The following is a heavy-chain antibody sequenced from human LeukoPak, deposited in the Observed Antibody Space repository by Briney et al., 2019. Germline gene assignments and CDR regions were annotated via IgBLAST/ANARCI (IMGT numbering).Heavy chain of an antibody. V-gene: IGHV3-49*03. J-gene: IGHJ4*02. Sequence: GGSLRLSCTASGFTSGDYAMSWFRQAPGKGLEWVGFIRSKAYGGTTEYAASVKGRFTISRDDSKSIAYLQMNSLKTEDTAVYYCTRKAPYSSDWPFDYWGQGTLVTVSS. CDR1: GFTSGDYA. CDR3: TRKAPYSSDWPFDY. CDR2: IRSKAYGGTT. D-gene: IGHD6-19*01.